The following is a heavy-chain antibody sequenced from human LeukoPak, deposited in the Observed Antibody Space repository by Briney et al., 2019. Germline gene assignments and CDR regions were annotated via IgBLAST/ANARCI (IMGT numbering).Heavy chain of an antibody. Sequence: SETLSLTCAVYGGSFSGYYWSWIRQPPGKGLEWIGEINHSGSTNYNPSLKSRVTISVDTSKNQFALKLSSGTAADTAGYYCARGAAGNVRDFDYWGQGTLVTVSS. CDR3: ARGAAGNVRDFDY. V-gene: IGHV4-34*01. D-gene: IGHD6-19*01. J-gene: IGHJ4*02. CDR1: GGSFSGYY. CDR2: INHSGST.